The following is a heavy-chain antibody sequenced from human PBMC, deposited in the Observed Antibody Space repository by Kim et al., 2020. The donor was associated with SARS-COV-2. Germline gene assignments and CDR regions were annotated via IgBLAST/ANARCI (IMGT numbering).Heavy chain of an antibody. CDR1: GFMFSDYG. CDR3: ARRDFSSSGIYRGVGV. CDR2: LGGDISSI. Sequence: GGSLRLSCEASGFMFSDYGMYWFRQAPGKGLEWISYLGGDISSIFYADSVKGRFTISRNNAKGSLYLQMNSLRDEDTAIYYCARRDFSSSGIYRGVGVWGQGTTVTVAS. D-gene: IGHD3-10*01. V-gene: IGHV3-48*02. J-gene: IGHJ6*02.